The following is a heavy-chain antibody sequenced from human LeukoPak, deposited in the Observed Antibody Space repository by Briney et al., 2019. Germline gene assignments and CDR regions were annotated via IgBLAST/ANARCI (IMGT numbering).Heavy chain of an antibody. CDR1: GGSFSGYY. D-gene: IGHD4-17*01. V-gene: IGHV4-31*11. CDR2: IYYSGST. J-gene: IGHJ3*02. CDR3: ARVWTVTTSDAFDI. Sequence: SETLSLTCAVYGGSFSGYYWSWIRQHPGKGLEWIGYIYYSGSTYYNPSLKSRVTISVDTSKNQFSLKLSSVTAADTAVYYCARVWTVTTSDAFDIWGQGTMVTVSS.